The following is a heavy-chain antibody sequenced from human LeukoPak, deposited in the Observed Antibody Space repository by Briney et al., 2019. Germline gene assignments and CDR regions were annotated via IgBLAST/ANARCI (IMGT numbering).Heavy chain of an antibody. D-gene: IGHD6-19*01. CDR2: INTDGGST. CDR3: ARALAVAGTGGFDP. Sequence: GGSLRLSCAASGFTFTSYWMHWVRQAPGKGLVWVSRINTDGGSTSYADSVKGRFTISRDNAKNTLYLQMSSLRAEDTAVYYCARALAVAGTGGFDPWGQGTLVTVSS. CDR1: GFTFTSYW. V-gene: IGHV3-74*01. J-gene: IGHJ5*02.